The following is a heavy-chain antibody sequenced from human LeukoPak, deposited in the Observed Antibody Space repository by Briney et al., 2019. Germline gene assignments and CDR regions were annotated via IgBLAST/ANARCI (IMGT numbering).Heavy chain of an antibody. CDR3: ARGPYTDY. CDR1: GFTFSIYG. D-gene: IGHD4-11*01. J-gene: IGHJ4*02. V-gene: IGHV3-23*01. Sequence: GGSLRLSCAASGFTFSIYGMIWVRQAPGKGLEWVSSISGSGDDTYYADSVKGRFTISRDNSKNTLYLHMNSLRAEDTAVYYCARGPYTDYWGQGTLVTVSS. CDR2: ISGSGDDT.